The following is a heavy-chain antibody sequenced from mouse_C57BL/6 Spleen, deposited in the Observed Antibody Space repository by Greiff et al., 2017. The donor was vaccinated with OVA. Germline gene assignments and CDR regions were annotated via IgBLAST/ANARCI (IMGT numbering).Heavy chain of an antibody. J-gene: IGHJ3*01. CDR3: TRKFFAY. CDR2: IDPETGGT. V-gene: IGHV1-15*01. Sequence: VKLMESGAELVRPGASVTLSCKASGYTFTDYEMHWVKQTPVHGLEWIGAIDPETGGTAYNQKFKGKAILTADKSSSTAYMELRSLTSEDSAVYYCTRKFFAYWGQGTLVTVSA. CDR1: GYTFTDYE.